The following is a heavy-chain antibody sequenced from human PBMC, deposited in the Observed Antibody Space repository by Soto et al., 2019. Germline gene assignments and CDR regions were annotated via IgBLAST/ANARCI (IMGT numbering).Heavy chain of an antibody. D-gene: IGHD2-8*02. Sequence: QVQLVQSGAELKMPGASVKISCKTSGYTFSTYSMHWVRQAPGQRPEWMGWINTANGNTKYSHEFQGRVTITTDTSASRAYMDLTSLRSDDTAVYYCARYSTTTWWGSWSWGQGTLVTVSS. CDR2: INTANGNT. J-gene: IGHJ4*02. V-gene: IGHV1-3*04. CDR1: GYTFSTYS. CDR3: ARYSTTTWWGSWS.